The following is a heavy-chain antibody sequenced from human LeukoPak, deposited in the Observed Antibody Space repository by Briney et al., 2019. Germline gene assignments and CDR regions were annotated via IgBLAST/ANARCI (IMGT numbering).Heavy chain of an antibody. V-gene: IGHV1-46*01. CDR1: GYTFTNYY. D-gene: IGHD6-19*01. CDR2: TNPSGGSP. J-gene: IGHJ4*02. Sequence: ASVKVSCKASGYTFTNYYIHWMRQAPGQGLEWMGITNPSGGSPSYESEFQGRVTMTRDTSTRTVYMELSSLRSEDTAVYYCAREREFGSGSYYFDYWGQGTLVTVSS. CDR3: AREREFGSGSYYFDY.